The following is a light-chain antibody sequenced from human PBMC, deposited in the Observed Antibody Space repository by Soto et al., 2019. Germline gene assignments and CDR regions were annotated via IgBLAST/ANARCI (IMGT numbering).Light chain of an antibody. CDR2: GAS. J-gene: IGKJ1*01. CDR3: QQYNNWPLWT. V-gene: IGKV3-15*01. CDR1: QSVSSN. Sequence: TQAPGTLSWTPGERISLVSGSSQSVSSNLAWYRQKPGQAPRLLIYGASTRATGIPARFSRSGSGTECIRTRSTLQSEDLAGYDFQQYNNWPLWTFGQGTMLDI.